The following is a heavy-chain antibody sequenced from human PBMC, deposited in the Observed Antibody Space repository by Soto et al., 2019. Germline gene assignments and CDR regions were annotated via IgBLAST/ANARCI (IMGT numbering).Heavy chain of an antibody. D-gene: IGHD6-19*01. CDR3: EKSPPAVAGYFDY. CDR2: TSFDGSSG. CDR1: GFTFSSSG. J-gene: IGHJ4*02. V-gene: IGHV3-30*18. Sequence: QVQLVESGGGVVQPGTSLRLSCAASGFTFSSSGMHWVRQAPGKGLEWVAVTSFDGSSGYYADSVRGRFTIARDNSNNPVNLQMNSLRAEDTAVYYCEKSPPAVAGYFDYWGQGTLVTVSS.